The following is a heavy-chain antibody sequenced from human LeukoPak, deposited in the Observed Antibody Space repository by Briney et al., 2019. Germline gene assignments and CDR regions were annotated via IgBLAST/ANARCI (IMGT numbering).Heavy chain of an antibody. CDR2: IYTSGST. CDR1: GGPISSYY. J-gene: IGHJ4*02. CDR3: ARGGGYSSSWYYRY. V-gene: IGHV4-4*07. Sequence: SETLSLTCTVSGGPISSYYWSWIRQPAGKGLEWIGRIYTSGSTNYNPSLKSRVTMSVDTSKNQFSLKLSSVTAADTAVYYCARGGGYSSSWYYRYWGQGTLVTVSS. D-gene: IGHD6-13*01.